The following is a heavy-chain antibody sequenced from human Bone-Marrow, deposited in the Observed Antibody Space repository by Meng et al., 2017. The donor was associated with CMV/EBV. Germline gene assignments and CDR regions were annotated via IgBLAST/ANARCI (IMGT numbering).Heavy chain of an antibody. CDR3: ARTAWFGELYYYYGFDI. J-gene: IGHJ6*02. CDR2: IYYSGNT. D-gene: IGHD3-10*01. CDR1: GGSMNTYY. Sequence: SEPLSLTCTVSGGSMNTYYWSWIRQSPGKGLQWIGYIYYSGNTNYNPSLRSRVTISADTSKNQFSLKLTSVTAADTAVYYCARTAWFGELYYYYGFDIWGQGTTVTVSS. V-gene: IGHV4-59*01.